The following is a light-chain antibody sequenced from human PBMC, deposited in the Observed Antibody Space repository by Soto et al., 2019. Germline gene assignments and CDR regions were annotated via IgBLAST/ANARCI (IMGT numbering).Light chain of an antibody. J-gene: IGKJ5*01. V-gene: IGKV3D-20*02. CDR1: QSVSSSY. CDR2: GAS. Sequence: EIVMRQSPATLSVSPGERATLSCSAIQSVSSSYLGWYQQKPGQAPRLLIYGASNRATGIPARFSGSGSGTDFTLTISSLEPEDFAVYYCQQRSDWPPITFGQGTRLEIK. CDR3: QQRSDWPPIT.